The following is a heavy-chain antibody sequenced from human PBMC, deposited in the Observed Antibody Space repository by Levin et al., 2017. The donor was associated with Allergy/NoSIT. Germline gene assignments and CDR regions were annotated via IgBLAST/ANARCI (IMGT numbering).Heavy chain of an antibody. CDR3: VRLSRGYEYFYMNV. CDR2: IKNKANSYTT. V-gene: IGHV3-72*01. CDR1: GFTFSDHY. Sequence: AGGSLRLSCEASGFTFSDHYLDWVRQAPGKGLEWVGRIKNKANSYTTLYAASVRDRFTISRDDSKNSLYLQMSSLRTGDTAVYFCVRLSRGYEYFYMNVWGKGTTVTVSS. J-gene: IGHJ6*03. D-gene: IGHD6-25*01.